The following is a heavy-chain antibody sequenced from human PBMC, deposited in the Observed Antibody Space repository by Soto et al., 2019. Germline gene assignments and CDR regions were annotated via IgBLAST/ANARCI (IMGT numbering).Heavy chain of an antibody. CDR3: TRGYSGIDIYAFDV. D-gene: IGHD1-26*01. J-gene: IGHJ3*01. V-gene: IGHV3-72*01. Sequence: GGSLRLSCAASVSTLSDHYVDLVRQAPGKGLECVCRSGNKANSYTKEYGSSVKGRFTISRDYSKNSMYLQMNSLKTEDTAVYYCTRGYSGIDIYAFDVWGQGTLVTVSS. CDR2: SGNKANSYTK. CDR1: VSTLSDHY.